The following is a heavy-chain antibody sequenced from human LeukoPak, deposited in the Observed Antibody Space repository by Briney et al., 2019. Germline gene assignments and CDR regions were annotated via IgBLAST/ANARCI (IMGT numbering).Heavy chain of an antibody. V-gene: IGHV1-69*13. J-gene: IGHJ4*02. CDR3: ARDPINTMIVVASFYY. Sequence: SVKVSCKASGYTFTSYYMHWVRQAPGQGLEWMGGIIPIFGTANYAQKFQGRVTITADESTSTAYMELSSLRSEDTAVYYCARDPINTMIVVASFYYWGQGTQVTVSS. D-gene: IGHD3-22*01. CDR1: GYTFTSYY. CDR2: IIPIFGTA.